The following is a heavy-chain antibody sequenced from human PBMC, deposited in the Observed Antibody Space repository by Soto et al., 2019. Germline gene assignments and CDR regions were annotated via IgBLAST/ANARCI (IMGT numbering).Heavy chain of an antibody. Sequence: KQSQTLSLTCAISGDSVSSNSAAWNWIRQSPSRGLEWLGRTYYRSKWYNDYAVSVKSRITINPDTSKNQFSLQLNSVTPEDTAVYYCARDSRPKRYSGSYAKSFDIWGQGTMVTVSS. D-gene: IGHD1-26*01. J-gene: IGHJ3*02. V-gene: IGHV6-1*01. CDR1: GDSVSSNSAA. CDR3: ARDSRPKRYSGSYAKSFDI. CDR2: TYYRSKWYN.